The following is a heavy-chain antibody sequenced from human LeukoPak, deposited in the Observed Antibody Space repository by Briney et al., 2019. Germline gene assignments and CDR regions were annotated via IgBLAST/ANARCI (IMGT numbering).Heavy chain of an antibody. V-gene: IGHV4-39*01. CDR2: IYYSGST. Sequence: SETLSLTCTVSGGSISSSSYYWGWIRRPPGKGLEWVGSIYYSGSTYYNPSLKSRVTISVDTPKNQFSLKLSPVTVADTAVHYCARHHDSSGYYYDFDHWGQGTLVTVPS. D-gene: IGHD3-22*01. CDR3: ARHHDSSGYYYDFDH. J-gene: IGHJ4*02. CDR1: GGSISSSSYY.